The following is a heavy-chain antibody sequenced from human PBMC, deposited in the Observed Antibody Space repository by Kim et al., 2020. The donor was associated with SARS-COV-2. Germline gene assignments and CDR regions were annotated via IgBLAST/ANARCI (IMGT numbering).Heavy chain of an antibody. Sequence: SVKVSCKASGGTFSSYAISWVRQAPGQGLEWMGGIIPIFGTANYAQKFQGRVTITADESTSTAYMELSSLRSEDTAVYYCASGITIFGVALDAFDIWGQGTMVTVSS. V-gene: IGHV1-69*13. CDR3: ASGITIFGVALDAFDI. J-gene: IGHJ3*02. CDR2: IIPIFGTA. CDR1: GGTFSSYA. D-gene: IGHD3-3*01.